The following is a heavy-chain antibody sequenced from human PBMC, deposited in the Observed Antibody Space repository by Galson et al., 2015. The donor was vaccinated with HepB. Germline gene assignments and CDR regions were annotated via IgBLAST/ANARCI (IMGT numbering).Heavy chain of an antibody. CDR3: ANDYVWGSIDDAFDI. V-gene: IGHV3-23*01. J-gene: IGHJ3*02. D-gene: IGHD3-16*01. Sequence: SLRLSCAASGFSLSNTWMSWVRQAPGKGLEWVSAISGSGGSTYYADSVKGRFTISRDNSKNTLYLQMNSLRAEDTAVYYCANDYVWGSIDDAFDIWGQGTMVTASS. CDR1: GFSLSNTW. CDR2: ISGSGGST.